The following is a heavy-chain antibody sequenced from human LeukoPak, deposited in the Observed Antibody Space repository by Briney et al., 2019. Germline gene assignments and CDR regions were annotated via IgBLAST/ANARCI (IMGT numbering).Heavy chain of an antibody. V-gene: IGHV4-59*08. J-gene: IGHJ6*02. CDR2: IYYSGST. D-gene: IGHD5-24*01. CDR1: GGSISSYY. Sequence: SETLSLTCTISGGSISSYYWSWIRQPPGKGLEWIGYIYYSGSTNYNPSLKSRVTISVDTSKNQFSLKLSSVTAADTAVYYCASGNRDGYNYYYYYGMDVWGQGTTVTVSS. CDR3: ASGNRDGYNYYYYYGMDV.